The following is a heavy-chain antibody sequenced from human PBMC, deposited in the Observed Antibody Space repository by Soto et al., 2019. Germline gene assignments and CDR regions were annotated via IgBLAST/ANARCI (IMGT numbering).Heavy chain of an antibody. CDR2: IYYNGGT. CDR1: GGSISSSSYY. D-gene: IGHD2-21*02. Sequence: QVQLQESGPGLVKPSETLSLTCTVSGGSISSSSYYWGWIRQPPGKGLEWIGSIYYNGGTYYNPSLKSRVTISVDTSKNQFSLKLRSVTAADTVVYYCARRDFYAFDIWGQGTMVTVSS. J-gene: IGHJ3*02. CDR3: ARRDFYAFDI. V-gene: IGHV4-39*01.